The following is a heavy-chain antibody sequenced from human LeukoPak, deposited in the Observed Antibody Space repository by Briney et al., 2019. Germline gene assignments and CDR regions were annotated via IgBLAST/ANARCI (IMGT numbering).Heavy chain of an antibody. CDR1: GYTFTDYG. CDR2: IRYDGTIK. J-gene: IGHJ4*02. V-gene: IGHV3-30*02. D-gene: IGHD1/OR15-1a*01. Sequence: GGSLRLSCAASGYTFTDYGMHWVRQAPGKGLEWLTFIRYDGTIKYYADSVKGRFTISRDNSKNTLYLQINSLRPEDTAVYYCAKEGTASKPSDLDYWGQGTLVTVSS. CDR3: AKEGTASKPSDLDY.